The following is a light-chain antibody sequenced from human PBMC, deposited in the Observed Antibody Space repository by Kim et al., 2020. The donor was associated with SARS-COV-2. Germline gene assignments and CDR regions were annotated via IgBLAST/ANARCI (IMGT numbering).Light chain of an antibody. CDR1: QDISNY. Sequence: ASVGDRVTITCQASQDISNYLNLYQQKPGKAPKLLIYDASNLQTGVPSRFSRSGSGTDFTFTISSLQPEDIATYYCQQYDNLPITFGQGTRLEIK. V-gene: IGKV1-33*01. CDR3: QQYDNLPIT. CDR2: DAS. J-gene: IGKJ5*01.